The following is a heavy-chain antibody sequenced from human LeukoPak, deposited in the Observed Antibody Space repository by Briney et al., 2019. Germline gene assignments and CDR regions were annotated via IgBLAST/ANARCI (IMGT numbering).Heavy chain of an antibody. V-gene: IGHV3-9*01. CDR3: AREFLGFHP. Sequence: GRSLRLSCAASGFTFDDYAMHWVRQAPGKGLEWVSGISWNSGSIGYADSVKGRFTISRDNAKNSLYLQMNSLRAEDTALYYCAREFLGFHPWGQGTLVTVSS. D-gene: IGHD2/OR15-2a*01. J-gene: IGHJ5*02. CDR1: GFTFDDYA. CDR2: ISWNSGSI.